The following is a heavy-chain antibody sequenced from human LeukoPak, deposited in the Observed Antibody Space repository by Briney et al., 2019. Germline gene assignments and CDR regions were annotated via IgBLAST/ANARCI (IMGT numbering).Heavy chain of an antibody. J-gene: IGHJ4*02. CDR2: ISSSSSYI. Sequence: GGSLRLSCAASGFTFSSYSMNWVRQAPGKGLEWVSSISSSSSYIYYADSVKGRFTISRDNAKNSLYLQMNSLRAEDTAVYYCARMGESNYYDSSGYHDYWGQGTLVTVSS. CDR3: ARMGESNYYDSSGYHDY. CDR1: GFTFSSYS. V-gene: IGHV3-21*01. D-gene: IGHD3-22*01.